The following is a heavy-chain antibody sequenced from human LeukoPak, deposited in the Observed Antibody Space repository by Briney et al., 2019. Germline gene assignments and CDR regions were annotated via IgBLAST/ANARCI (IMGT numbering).Heavy chain of an antibody. D-gene: IGHD6-6*01. CDR1: GFTFSSYA. J-gene: IGHJ5*02. CDR2: ISGSGGST. CDR3: AKERTVLVSGFNAS. Sequence: GGSLRLSCAASGFTFSSYAMSWVRQAPGKGLEWVSAISGSGGSTYYADSVKGRFTISRDNSKNTLYLQMSSLRAEDTAVYYCAKERTVLVSGFNASWGQGTLVTVSS. V-gene: IGHV3-23*01.